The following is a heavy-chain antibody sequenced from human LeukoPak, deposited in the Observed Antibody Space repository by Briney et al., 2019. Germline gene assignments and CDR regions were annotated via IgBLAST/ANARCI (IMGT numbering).Heavy chain of an antibody. CDR2: ISGSGGST. CDR1: GFTLSSYA. Sequence: GGSLRLSCAASGFTLSSYAMSWVRQAPGKGLEWVSAISGSGGSTYYADSVKGRFTISRDNSKNTLYLQMNSLRAEDTAVYYCAKPVVPAAMFPYMDVWGKGTTVTVSS. D-gene: IGHD2-2*01. J-gene: IGHJ6*03. CDR3: AKPVVPAAMFPYMDV. V-gene: IGHV3-23*01.